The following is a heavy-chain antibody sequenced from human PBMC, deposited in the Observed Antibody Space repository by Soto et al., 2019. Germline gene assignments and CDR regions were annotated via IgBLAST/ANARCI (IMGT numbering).Heavy chain of an antibody. Sequence: QVQLVQSGAEVKKPGSSVKVSCKASGGTFSSYAISWVRQAPGQGLEWMGGIIPISGTANYAQKFQGRVTITADEPTSTAYLELSSLRSEDTAVYYCARSQGSSTSLEIYYYYYYGMDFWGQGTTVTVSS. CDR3: ARSQGSSTSLEIYYYYYYGMDF. CDR1: GGTFSSYA. V-gene: IGHV1-69*01. D-gene: IGHD2-2*01. J-gene: IGHJ6*02. CDR2: IIPISGTA.